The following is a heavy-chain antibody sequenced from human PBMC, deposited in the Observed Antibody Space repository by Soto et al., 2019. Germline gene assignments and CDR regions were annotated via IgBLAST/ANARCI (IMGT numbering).Heavy chain of an antibody. J-gene: IGHJ4*02. D-gene: IGHD5-12*01. CDR2: LTGGGTT. V-gene: IGHV3-23*01. Sequence: EVQLLESGGGLVQPGGSLRLSCVASGFSFSDYSMTWVRQAPGRGLEWVSTLTGGGTTFYADSVKGRFTISRDNSKNTLSLQMHSLRTEDTALYYCAKRATTVPTPGNYFDCWGQGTLVTVSS. CDR1: GFSFSDYS. CDR3: AKRATTVPTPGNYFDC.